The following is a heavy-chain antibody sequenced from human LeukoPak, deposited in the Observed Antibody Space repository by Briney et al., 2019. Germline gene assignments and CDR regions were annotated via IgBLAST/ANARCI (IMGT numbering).Heavy chain of an antibody. D-gene: IGHD3-10*01. Sequence: SVKVSCKASGGTFSSYAISWVRQAPGRGLEWMGGIIPIFGTAKYAQTFQGRVTITADKSTSTAYMELSSLRSEDTAVYYCASTHYGSGSYYLDYWGQGTLVTVSS. J-gene: IGHJ4*02. CDR2: IIPIFGTA. V-gene: IGHV1-69*06. CDR3: ASTHYGSGSYYLDY. CDR1: GGTFSSYA.